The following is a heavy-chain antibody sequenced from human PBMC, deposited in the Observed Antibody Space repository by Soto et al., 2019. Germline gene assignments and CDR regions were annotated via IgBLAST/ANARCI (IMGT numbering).Heavy chain of an antibody. CDR1: GFTFSSYA. D-gene: IGHD6-6*01. J-gene: IGHJ4*02. Sequence: QVQLVESGGGVVQPGRSLRLSCAASGFTFSSYAMHWVPQAPGKGLEWVAVISYDGSNKYYADSVKGRFTISRDNSKNTLYLQMNSLRAEDTAVYYCAKDRIPLAARQMSVFDYWGQGTLVTVSS. CDR2: ISYDGSNK. V-gene: IGHV3-30-3*01. CDR3: AKDRIPLAARQMSVFDY.